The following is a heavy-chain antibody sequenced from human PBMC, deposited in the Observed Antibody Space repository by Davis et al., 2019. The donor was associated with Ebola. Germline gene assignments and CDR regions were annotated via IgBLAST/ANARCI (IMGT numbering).Heavy chain of an antibody. Sequence: ASVKVSCKASGYTFTSYGISWVRQAPGQGLEWMGWISGYNGNTNYAQKFQGRVTMTTDTSTSTAYMDLRSLTSEDTAVYYCARETDYGHFDYWGQGTLVTVSS. J-gene: IGHJ4*02. CDR1: GYTFTSYG. CDR2: ISGYNGNT. CDR3: ARETDYGHFDY. V-gene: IGHV1-18*01. D-gene: IGHD4-17*01.